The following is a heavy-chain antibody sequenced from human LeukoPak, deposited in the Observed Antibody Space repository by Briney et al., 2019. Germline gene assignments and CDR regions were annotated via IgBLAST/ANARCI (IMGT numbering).Heavy chain of an antibody. J-gene: IGHJ3*02. D-gene: IGHD4-17*01. V-gene: IGHV3-23*01. CDR1: GFTFSSYA. CDR2: ISGSGGST. Sequence: GGSLRLSCAASGFTFSSYAMSWVRQAPGQGLQWVSAISGSGGSTYYADSVKGRLTISRDNSKNTLYLQMNSLRAEDTAVYYCAKEVDYGDHGAFDIWGQGTMVTVSS. CDR3: AKEVDYGDHGAFDI.